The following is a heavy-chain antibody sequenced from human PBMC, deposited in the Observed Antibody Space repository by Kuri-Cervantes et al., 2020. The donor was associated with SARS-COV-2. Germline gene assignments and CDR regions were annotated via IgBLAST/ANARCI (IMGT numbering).Heavy chain of an antibody. Sequence: ASVKVSCKAYGYTFNDYYMHWVRQAPGQGLEWMGWINPKTGGTHYAQQFRGSITMTRDTSISTVYLDLRRLRSDDTAVYYCARARIVVFAVVSNEIDNWGPGTLVTVSS. J-gene: IGHJ4*02. CDR3: ARARIVVFAVVSNEIDN. CDR1: GYTFNDYY. D-gene: IGHD3-3*01. V-gene: IGHV1-2*04. CDR2: INPKTGGT.